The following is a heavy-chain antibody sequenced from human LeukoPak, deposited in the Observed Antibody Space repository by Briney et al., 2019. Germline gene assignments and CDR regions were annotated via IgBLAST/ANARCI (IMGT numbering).Heavy chain of an antibody. CDR2: INHSGST. CDR3: AKERYSSGRTAVDY. D-gene: IGHD6-19*01. Sequence: SETLSLTCAVYGASFSGYYWSWIRQPPGKGLEWIGEINHSGSTNYNPSLKSRFTISLDTSKKKFSLKLSSVTAADTAVYYCAKERYSSGRTAVDYWGQGTLVTVSS. V-gene: IGHV4-34*01. CDR1: GASFSGYY. J-gene: IGHJ4*02.